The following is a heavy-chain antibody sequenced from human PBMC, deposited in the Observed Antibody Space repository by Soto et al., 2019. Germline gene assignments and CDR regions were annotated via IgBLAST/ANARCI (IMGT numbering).Heavy chain of an antibody. Sequence: LRLSCAVSGVTLSNVWMNWVRQAPGKGPEWVGRIKSKTDGGTVEYAAPVKDRFTISRDDSENTLYLQMNSLKTEDTAVYYCSHGYYQYFESWGQGTLVTVSS. D-gene: IGHD5-18*01. CDR2: IKSKTDGGTV. CDR3: SHGYYQYFES. J-gene: IGHJ4*02. CDR1: GVTLSNVW. V-gene: IGHV3-15*07.